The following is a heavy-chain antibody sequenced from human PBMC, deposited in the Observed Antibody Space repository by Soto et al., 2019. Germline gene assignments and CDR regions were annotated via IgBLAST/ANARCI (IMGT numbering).Heavy chain of an antibody. CDR1: GFTVSSYA. J-gene: IGHJ6*03. D-gene: IGHD4-4*01. CDR3: AKALSLTITTGYYMDV. Sequence: EVPLLESGGGLVQPGGSLRLSCAASGFTVSSYAMSWVRQAPGKGLEWVSAISGSGSTYSADSVKGRFTISRDSSKNTVYLEMNSLRAEDTAVYYCAKALSLTITTGYYMDVWGGVTTVTVAS. CDR2: ISGSGST. V-gene: IGHV3-23*01.